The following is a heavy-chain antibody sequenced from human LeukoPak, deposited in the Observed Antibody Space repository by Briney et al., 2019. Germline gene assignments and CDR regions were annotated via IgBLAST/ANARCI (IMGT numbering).Heavy chain of an antibody. CDR1: GYTFTDYY. Sequence: GATVKISCKASGYTFTDYYMHWVQQAPGKGLEWMGRVDPEDGETVYAEKFQGRVTITADTSTDTAYMELSSLRSEDTAVYYCATGCSSTSCYRDFDYWGQGTLVTVSS. J-gene: IGHJ4*02. D-gene: IGHD2-2*02. CDR3: ATGCSSTSCYRDFDY. CDR2: VDPEDGET. V-gene: IGHV1-69-2*01.